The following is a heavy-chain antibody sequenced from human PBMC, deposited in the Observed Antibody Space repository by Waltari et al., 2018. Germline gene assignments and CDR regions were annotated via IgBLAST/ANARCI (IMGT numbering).Heavy chain of an antibody. CDR2: IGYDKNEK. CDR3: AAYTGSPSRPGPPSL. Sequence: VQLLESGGGVVQPGGSLRLTWATSGFTFSSFGMHWARRGPGKGLEWVAFIGYDKNEKYYQDSVKGRFTISRDNSRNNLYLQMDSLTPEDTGVYYCAAYTGSPSRPGPPSLWGRGTLVTVAS. D-gene: IGHD1-26*01. V-gene: IGHV3-30*02. J-gene: IGHJ4*02. CDR1: GFTFSSFG.